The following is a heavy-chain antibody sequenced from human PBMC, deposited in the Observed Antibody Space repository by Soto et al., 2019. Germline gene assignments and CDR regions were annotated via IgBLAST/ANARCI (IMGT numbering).Heavy chain of an antibody. J-gene: IGHJ1*01. CDR1: GFTFSSYT. CDR3: ARELDYGGSKGIY. D-gene: IGHD4-17*01. CDR2: ISYDGSNK. V-gene: IGHV3-30-3*01. Sequence: QVQLVESGGGVVQPGRSLRLSCAASGFTFSSYTMNWVRQAPGKGLEWVAVISYDGSNKYYADSVKGRFTISRDNSKNTLYLHMNSLRPEDTALYYCARELDYGGSKGIYWGQGTLVTVSS.